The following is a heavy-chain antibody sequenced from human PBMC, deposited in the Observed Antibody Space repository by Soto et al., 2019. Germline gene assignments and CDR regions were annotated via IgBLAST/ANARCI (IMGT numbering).Heavy chain of an antibody. Sequence: QVQLVQSGGEVKKPGSSVKVSCKASGDTFTHHVFNWVRQAPGKGLEWMGGIISLCGTPNYSQRFQGRVTVTVDESTATSSRELSRLMYEDTAIYYSARDLGSGYDPRDYWGQGTLVTVSS. CDR3: ARDLGSGYDPRDY. V-gene: IGHV1-69*12. D-gene: IGHD5-12*01. CDR1: GDTFTHHV. J-gene: IGHJ4*02. CDR2: IISLCGTP.